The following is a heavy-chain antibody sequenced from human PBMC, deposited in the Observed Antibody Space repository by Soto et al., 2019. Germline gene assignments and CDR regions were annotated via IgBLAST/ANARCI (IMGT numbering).Heavy chain of an antibody. CDR3: AKGMAYCGGDCYSGYYYVMDV. CDR1: GFTFGSYA. D-gene: IGHD2-21*02. Sequence: GGSLRLSCAASGFTFGSYAMSWVRQAPGKGLEWVSGISGSGGSTYYADSMKGRFTISRDNSKNTLYLQMNSLRVEDTAVYFCAKGMAYCGGDCYSGYYYVMDVWGQGTTVTVSS. J-gene: IGHJ6*02. V-gene: IGHV3-23*01. CDR2: ISGSGGST.